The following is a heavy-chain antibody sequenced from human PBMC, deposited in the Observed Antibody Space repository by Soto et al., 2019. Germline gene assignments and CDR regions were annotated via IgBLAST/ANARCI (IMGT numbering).Heavy chain of an antibody. CDR3: AKWAWGRSRTPNICYFDV. Sequence: EVQLLDSGGGLVQPGESLRLSCAASGFSFTNYVMGWFRQAPGMGMEWVSGISASGVSTFYAESVEGRLTISRDNSKNTLYLQLNSPRVADTAIYHCAKWAWGRSRTPNICYFDVLCEGTLGTVSS. CDR1: GFSFTNYV. CDR2: ISASGVST. D-gene: IGHD1-26*01. J-gene: IGHJ4*02. V-gene: IGHV3-23*01.